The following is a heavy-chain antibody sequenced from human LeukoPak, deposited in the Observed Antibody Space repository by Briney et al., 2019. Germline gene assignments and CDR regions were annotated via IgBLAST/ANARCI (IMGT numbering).Heavy chain of an antibody. V-gene: IGHV3-23*01. J-gene: IGHJ4*02. CDR2: ISGSGGST. Sequence: GGSLRLSCAASGFTFSSYAMTWVRQAPGEGLEWVSGISGSGGSTYYADSVKGRFTISRDNSKNTQYLQMNSLRAEDTAVYYCAKDGTWIQLWLAYWGQGTLVTVSS. D-gene: IGHD5-18*01. CDR3: AKDGTWIQLWLAY. CDR1: GFTFSSYA.